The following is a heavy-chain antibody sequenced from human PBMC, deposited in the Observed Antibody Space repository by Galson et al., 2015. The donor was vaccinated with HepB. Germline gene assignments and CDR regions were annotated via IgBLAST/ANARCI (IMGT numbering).Heavy chain of an antibody. CDR2: ISPYNRKT. Sequence: SVKVSCKVSGYTFSTYSVTWVRQAPGQGLEWMGWISPYNRKTNYAHKFQGRVSMTTDTSTSTVYMELGRLRSDDTAIYYCARGALVVGVAAALNNWFDPWGQGTLVTVSS. J-gene: IGHJ5*02. V-gene: IGHV1-18*01. CDR3: ARGALVVGVAAALNNWFDP. CDR1: GYTFSTYS. D-gene: IGHD2-15*01.